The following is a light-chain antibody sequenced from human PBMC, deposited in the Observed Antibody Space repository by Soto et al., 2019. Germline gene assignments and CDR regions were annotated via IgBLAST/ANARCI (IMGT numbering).Light chain of an antibody. CDR1: QSVSGW. CDR3: QQSYYNPT. J-gene: IGKJ1*01. V-gene: IGKV1-39*01. CDR2: DAS. Sequence: DIQMTQSPSTLSASVVDTVTVTCRASQSVSGWLAWYQQKPGEAPKVLIYDASSLQSGVPSRFSGSGSGTDFTLTISSLQREDFATYYCQQSYYNPTFGQGTKVDIK.